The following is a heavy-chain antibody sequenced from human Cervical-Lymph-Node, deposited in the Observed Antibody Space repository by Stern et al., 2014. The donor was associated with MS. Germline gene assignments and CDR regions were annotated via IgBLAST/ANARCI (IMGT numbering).Heavy chain of an antibody. Sequence: VQLVESGAELKKPGASVTLSCKASGFTVTEYYMHWVRQAPGQGLAWMGIFNPGSNNGTCAHNFQGRVTMTRDTSANTVYMDLSGLRPADTAMYYCVRADRQDFDNWGQGTLVTVSS. D-gene: IGHD1-14*01. J-gene: IGHJ4*02. CDR1: GFTVTEYY. CDR3: VRADRQDFDN. V-gene: IGHV1-46*03. CDR2: FNPGSNNG.